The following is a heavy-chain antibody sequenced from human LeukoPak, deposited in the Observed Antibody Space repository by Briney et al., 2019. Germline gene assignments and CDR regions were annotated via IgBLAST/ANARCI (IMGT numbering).Heavy chain of an antibody. Sequence: GGSLRLSCTASGFTFGDYAMSWIRQAPGKGLEWVGFIRSKAYGETADYAASVKGRFTISRDDSKAIAYLQMNSLKTEDTAVYHCTRDRGAYNLYDYWGQGTLVTASS. V-gene: IGHV3-49*03. CDR3: TRDRGAYNLYDY. CDR1: GFTFGDYA. D-gene: IGHD1-1*01. J-gene: IGHJ4*02. CDR2: IRSKAYGETA.